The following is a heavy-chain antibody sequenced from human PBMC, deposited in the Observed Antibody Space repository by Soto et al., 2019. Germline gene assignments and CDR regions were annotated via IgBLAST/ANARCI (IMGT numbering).Heavy chain of an antibody. V-gene: IGHV3-30*18. CDR3: AKDQSGGSSYDSTWFDP. J-gene: IGHJ5*02. CDR1: GFPFSAYG. D-gene: IGHD5-18*01. CDR2: ISYDGSDE. Sequence: QVHLVESGGGVVQPGRSLRLSCAASGFPFSAYGMHWVRQAPGKGLEWVAVISYDGSDEYYPDSVKGRFTISRDNSKNTLYLQMSSLRPEDTAVYYCAKDQSGGSSYDSTWFDPWGQGTLVTVSS.